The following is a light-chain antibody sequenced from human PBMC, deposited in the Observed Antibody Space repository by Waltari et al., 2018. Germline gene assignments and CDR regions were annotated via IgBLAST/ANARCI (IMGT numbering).Light chain of an antibody. Sequence: DIQLTQSPSSLSASVGDRLTITCRASHSISDSLSWYQKRLGEAPKLLIFGASSLEGGFPPRFSGSGSGTQFALTISGLQPEDAATYYCQQSSSTPYTFGQGTKLEI. CDR1: HSISDS. CDR2: GAS. V-gene: IGKV1-39*01. CDR3: QQSSSTPYT. J-gene: IGKJ2*01.